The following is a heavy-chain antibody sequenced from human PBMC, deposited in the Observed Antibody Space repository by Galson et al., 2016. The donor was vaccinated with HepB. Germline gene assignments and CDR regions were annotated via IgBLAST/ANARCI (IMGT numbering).Heavy chain of an antibody. CDR2: IGPGGVGL. J-gene: IGHJ3*01. V-gene: IGHV3-7*01. Sequence: SLRLSCAASGFTFKNYWMTWVRQAPGQGLEWVAYIGPGGVGLLYADSVKGRSNISRDDAKKPVFLQVNNLRDDDSGVYFCARGDLVTAPEASDAHDSFDLWGQGTTVIVSS. CDR1: GFTFKNYW. D-gene: IGHD2-21*02. CDR3: ARGDLVTAPEASDAHDSFDL.